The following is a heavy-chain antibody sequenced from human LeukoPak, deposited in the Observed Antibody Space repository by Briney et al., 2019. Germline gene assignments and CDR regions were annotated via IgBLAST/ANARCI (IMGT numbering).Heavy chain of an antibody. CDR2: ISGSGGST. Sequence: GGSLRLSCTASGFTFSNHWMTWVRQAPGKGLEWVSAISGSGGSTYYADSVKGRFTISRDNSKNTLYLQMNSLRAEDTAVYYCAKTPNYYYYYGMDVWGQGTTVTVSS. CDR3: AKTPNYYYYYGMDV. V-gene: IGHV3-23*01. J-gene: IGHJ6*02. CDR1: GFTFSNHW.